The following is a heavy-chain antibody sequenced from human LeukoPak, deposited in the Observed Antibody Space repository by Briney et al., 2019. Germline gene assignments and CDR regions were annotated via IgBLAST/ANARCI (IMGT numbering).Heavy chain of an antibody. CDR2: ISSSGSTI. J-gene: IGHJ4*02. CDR1: GFTFSDYY. CDR3: GGLGSSSATGY. V-gene: IGHV3-11*01. Sequence: TGGSLRLSCAASGFTFSDYYMSWIRQAPGKGLEWVSYISSSGSTIYYADSVKGRFTISRDNAKNSLYLQMNSLRAEATAVYYCGGLGSSSATGYWGQGTLVTVSS. D-gene: IGHD6-13*01.